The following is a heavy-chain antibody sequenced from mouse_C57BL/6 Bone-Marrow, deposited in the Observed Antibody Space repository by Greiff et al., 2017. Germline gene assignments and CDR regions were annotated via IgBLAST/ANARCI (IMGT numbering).Heavy chain of an antibody. J-gene: IGHJ2*01. Sequence: QVQLQQSGAELARPGASVKLSCTASGFTFTRYGISWVKQRTGQGLEWIGEIYPRSGNPYYNEKFKGKATLTADTSSSTAYMELRSLTSEDAAVYFSARGPHYYCGSSYCDYWGQGTTLTVSS. V-gene: IGHV1-81*01. CDR1: GFTFTRYG. CDR3: ARGPHYYCGSSYCDY. D-gene: IGHD1-1*01. CDR2: IYPRSGNP.